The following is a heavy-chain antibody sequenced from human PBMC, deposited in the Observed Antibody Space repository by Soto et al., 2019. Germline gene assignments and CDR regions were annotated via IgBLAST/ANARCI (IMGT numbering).Heavy chain of an antibody. V-gene: IGHV3-48*03. J-gene: IGHJ6*02. Sequence: GGSLRLSCAASGFTFSSYEMNWVRQAPGKGLEWVSYISGSGSTINYADSVKGRFTISRDNAKNSLYLQMNSLRAEDTAVYYCAGAVAAAGMQYYYGMDVWGQGTTVTVSS. D-gene: IGHD6-13*01. CDR3: AGAVAAAGMQYYYGMDV. CDR2: ISGSGSTI. CDR1: GFTFSSYE.